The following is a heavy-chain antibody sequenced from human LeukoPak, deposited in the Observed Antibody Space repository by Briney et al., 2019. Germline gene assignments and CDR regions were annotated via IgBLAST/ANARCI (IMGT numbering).Heavy chain of an antibody. V-gene: IGHV3-23*01. CDR2: LSGSGGGT. J-gene: IGHJ4*02. D-gene: IGHD3-10*01. CDR1: GITLSNYG. Sequence: PGGSLRLSCAVSGITLSNYGMSWVRQAPGKGLEWVAGLSGSGGGTNYADFVQGRFTISRGNPKNTLYLQMNSLRAEDTAVYFCAKRGVVIRVFLVGFHKEAYYFDSWGQGALVTVSS. CDR3: AKRGVVIRVFLVGFHKEAYYFDS.